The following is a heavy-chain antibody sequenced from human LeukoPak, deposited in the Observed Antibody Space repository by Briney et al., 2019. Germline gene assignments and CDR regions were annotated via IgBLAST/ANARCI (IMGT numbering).Heavy chain of an antibody. D-gene: IGHD6-13*01. J-gene: IGHJ3*02. Sequence: ASVKVSCKASGYTFTGYYIHWVRQAPGQGLEWMGWINPNSGDTNYAQKFQGRVTMTRDTSISTAYMELSSLTSDDTAVYYCARDGIYSRNFDAFDIWGQGTMVTVSS. CDR2: INPNSGDT. CDR3: ARDGIYSRNFDAFDI. CDR1: GYTFTGYY. V-gene: IGHV1-2*02.